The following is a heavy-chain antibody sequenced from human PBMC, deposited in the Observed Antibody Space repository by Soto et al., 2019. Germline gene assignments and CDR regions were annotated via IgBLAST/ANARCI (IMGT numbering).Heavy chain of an antibody. CDR3: ASKDYDGPHWFDP. V-gene: IGHV4-4*02. J-gene: IGHJ5*02. CDR2: IYHSGST. CDR1: GGSISSSKW. D-gene: IGHD4-17*01. Sequence: QVQLQESGPGLVKLSGTLSLTCAVSGGSISSSKWWSWVRQPPGKGLEWIGEIYHSGSTNYNPSLKRRVXXSXDXXKNQFSLKLSSVTAADTAVYYCASKDYDGPHWFDPWGQGTLVTVSS.